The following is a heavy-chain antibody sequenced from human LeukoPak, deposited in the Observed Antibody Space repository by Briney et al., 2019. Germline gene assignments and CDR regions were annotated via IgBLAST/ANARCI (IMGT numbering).Heavy chain of an antibody. CDR2: INPNIGDT. CDR1: GYTFIDYY. D-gene: IGHD3-22*01. V-gene: IGHV1-2*02. J-gene: IGHJ4*02. CDR3: ARAGDNADSGGYDY. Sequence: GASVKVSCKASGYTFIDYYIHWVRQAPGQGLESMGWINPNIGDTNYAQKFQGRVTMTRDTSSSTAYMELSRLRSDDTAVYYCARAGDNADSGGYDYWGQGTLVTVSS.